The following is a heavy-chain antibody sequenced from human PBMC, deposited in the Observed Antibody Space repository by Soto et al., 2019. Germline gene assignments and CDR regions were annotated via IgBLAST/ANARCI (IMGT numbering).Heavy chain of an antibody. CDR3: ARKRGITMVRGVTPRYYYYMDV. D-gene: IGHD3-10*01. CDR1: GGSFSGYY. J-gene: IGHJ6*03. Sequence: SETLSLTCAVYGGSFSGYYWSWIRQPPGKGLEWIGEINHSGSTNYNPSLKSRVTISVDTSKNQFSLKLSSVTAADTAVYYCARKRGITMVRGVTPRYYYYMDVWGKGTTVTVSS. CDR2: INHSGST. V-gene: IGHV4-34*01.